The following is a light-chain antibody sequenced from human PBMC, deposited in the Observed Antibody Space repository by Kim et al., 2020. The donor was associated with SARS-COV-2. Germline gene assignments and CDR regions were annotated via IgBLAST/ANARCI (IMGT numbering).Light chain of an antibody. CDR2: EVT. Sequence: QSALTQPASVSGSPGQSITISCTGTSSDVGGYDLVSWYQQHPGKAPKLMIYEVTKGPSGVSNRFSGSKSGNTASLTISGLQAEDEANYYCCSYAGGHSWVFGGGTQLTVL. CDR1: SSDVGGYDL. J-gene: IGLJ3*02. CDR3: CSYAGGHSWV. V-gene: IGLV2-23*02.